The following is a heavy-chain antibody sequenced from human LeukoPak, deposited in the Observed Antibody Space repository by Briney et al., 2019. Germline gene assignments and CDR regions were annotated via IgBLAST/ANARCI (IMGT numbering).Heavy chain of an antibody. CDR3: ARYYYDSSGYYYFDY. V-gene: IGHV3-33*08. CDR1: GFTFSSYW. Sequence: RSLRLSCAASGFTFSSYWMSWVRQAPGKGLEWVAFIRYDGSNKYYADSVKGRFTISRDNAKNSLYLQMNSLRAEDTAVYYCARYYYDSSGYYYFDYWGQGTLVTVSS. D-gene: IGHD3-22*01. J-gene: IGHJ4*02. CDR2: IRYDGSNK.